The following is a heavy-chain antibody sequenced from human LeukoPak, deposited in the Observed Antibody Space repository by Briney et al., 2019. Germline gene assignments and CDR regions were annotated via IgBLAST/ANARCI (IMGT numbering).Heavy chain of an antibody. Sequence: PGGSLRLSCADSGFTFSSYVMSWVRQAPGKGLEWVSSIDESGGSTYYADSVKGQFTISRDNSQSSLYLEMNSLRAEDTAVYYCAKAVGFTMIVVEDAFDIWGQGTMVTVSS. CDR1: GFTFSSYV. J-gene: IGHJ3*02. CDR2: IDESGGST. D-gene: IGHD3-22*01. CDR3: AKAVGFTMIVVEDAFDI. V-gene: IGHV3-23*01.